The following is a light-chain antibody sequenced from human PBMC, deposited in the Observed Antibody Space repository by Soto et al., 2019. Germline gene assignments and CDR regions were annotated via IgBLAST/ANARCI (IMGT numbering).Light chain of an antibody. CDR2: GAS. Sequence: LSPGERATLSCRASQSVTSTYLAWYQQKPGQAPRLLIYGASSRATGTPERFSGSGSGTDFTLTIGRLEPEDFAVYYCQQYGSSPRTFGQGTKV. V-gene: IGKV3-20*01. J-gene: IGKJ1*01. CDR1: QSVTSTY. CDR3: QQYGSSPRT.